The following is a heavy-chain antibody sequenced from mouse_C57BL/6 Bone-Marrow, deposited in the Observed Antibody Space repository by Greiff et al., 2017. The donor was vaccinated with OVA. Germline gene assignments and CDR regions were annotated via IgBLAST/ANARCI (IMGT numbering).Heavy chain of an antibody. CDR2: IDPENGDT. CDR3: STVWDLEV. J-gene: IGHJ1*03. Sequence: EVQLQQSGAELVRPGASVKLSCTASGFNITDDYMHWVKQRPEQGLEWIGWIDPENGDTESDPKFQGKATITADTSSNTAYLQLSSVTSEDTGVCYWSTVWDLEVWGTGTAVTVSS. D-gene: IGHD4-1*01. V-gene: IGHV14-4*01. CDR1: GFNITDDY.